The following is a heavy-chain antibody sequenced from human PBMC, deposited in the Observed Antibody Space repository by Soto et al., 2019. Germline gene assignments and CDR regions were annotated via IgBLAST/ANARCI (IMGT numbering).Heavy chain of an antibody. Sequence: KASETLSLTCTVPGASIRSTDYYWSWLRQAPGKGREWIGYVCYTGSSYYNPSLMRRLTISEDTSKNHFSLKLITVTAAETAVYYCVRTARQGACAPDWFDRWGQGTQVTVSS. CDR3: VRTARQGACAPDWFDR. D-gene: IGHD2-21*02. J-gene: IGHJ5*02. CDR2: VCYTGSS. V-gene: IGHV4-30-4*01. CDR1: GASIRSTDYY.